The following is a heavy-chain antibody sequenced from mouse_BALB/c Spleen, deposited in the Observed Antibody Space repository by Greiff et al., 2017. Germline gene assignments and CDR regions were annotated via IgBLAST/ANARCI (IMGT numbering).Heavy chain of an antibody. Sequence: QVQLQQSGAELMKPGASVKISCKATGYTFSSYWIEWVKQRPGHGLEWIGEILPGSGSTNYNEKFKGKATFTADTSSNTAYMQLSSLTSEDSAVYYCARRGTIAPVVEVFDYWGQGTTLTVSS. CDR1: GYTFSSYW. J-gene: IGHJ2*01. CDR2: ILPGSGST. CDR3: ARRGTIAPVVEVFDY. V-gene: IGHV1-9*01. D-gene: IGHD1-1*01.